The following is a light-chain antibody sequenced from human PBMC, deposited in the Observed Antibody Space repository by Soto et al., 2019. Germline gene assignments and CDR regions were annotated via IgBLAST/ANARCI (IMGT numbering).Light chain of an antibody. J-gene: IGKJ4*01. CDR2: GAS. CDR1: QSVSSN. CDR3: QQYNNWPPLT. Sequence: EIVMTQSPATLSVSPGERATLSCRASQSVSSNFAWYQQKPGQAPRLLIYGASTRATGIPARFSGSGSGTEFTLTISSLHSEDFAVYYCQQYNNWPPLTFGGGTKVDSK. V-gene: IGKV3D-15*01.